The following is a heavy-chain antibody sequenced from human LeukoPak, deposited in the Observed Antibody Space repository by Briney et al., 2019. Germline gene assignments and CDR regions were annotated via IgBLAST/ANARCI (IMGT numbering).Heavy chain of an antibody. CDR2: ISGSGSGT. J-gene: IGHJ4*02. D-gene: IGHD7-27*01. CDR3: ARGVNWGFDY. CDR1: GFTFYRYA. Sequence: PGGPLRLSCAASGFTFYRYAMSWARQATGKARVGISTISGSGSGTYYADSVKGCFIISRDNAKNSLYLQMNSLRDEDTAVYCCARGVNWGFDYWGQGTLVTVSS. V-gene: IGHV3-23*01.